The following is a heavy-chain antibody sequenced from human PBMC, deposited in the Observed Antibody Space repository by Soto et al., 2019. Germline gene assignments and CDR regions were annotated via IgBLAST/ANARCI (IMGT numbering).Heavy chain of an antibody. D-gene: IGHD3-22*01. J-gene: IGHJ4*02. CDR2: INPSSGST. Sequence: ASVKVSCKASGYTFTRYNMHWVRQAPGQRLEWMGMINPSSGSTSYSQKFQGRVTLTRDTSTSTVYMELSSLRSEDTAVYYCARDRVPYYYDSSRPYYFDYWGQRTLVTVSS. CDR1: GYTFTRYN. V-gene: IGHV1-46*01. CDR3: ARDRVPYYYDSSRPYYFDY.